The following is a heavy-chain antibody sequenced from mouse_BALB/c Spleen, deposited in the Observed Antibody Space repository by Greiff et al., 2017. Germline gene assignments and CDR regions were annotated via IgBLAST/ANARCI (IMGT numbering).Heavy chain of an antibody. CDR2: IYPGGGDT. J-gene: IGHJ2*01. V-gene: IGHV1-80*01. CDR1: GYAFSSYW. D-gene: IGHD2-2*01. Sequence: VQLQQSGAELVRPGSSVKISCKASGYAFSSYWLNWVKQRPGQGLEWIGQIYPGGGDTNYNGKFKGKATLTADKSSSSAYMQLSSLTSEDSAVYFCARWEDGYEDYWGQGTTLTVSS. CDR3: ARWEDGYEDY.